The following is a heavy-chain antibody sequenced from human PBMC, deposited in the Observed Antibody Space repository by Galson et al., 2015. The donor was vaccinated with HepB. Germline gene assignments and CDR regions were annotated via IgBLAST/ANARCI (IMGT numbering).Heavy chain of an antibody. V-gene: IGHV3-23*01. Sequence: FLRLRCAAAGFTFSSSAMNWVRQAPGKGLEWVSDIRGGGGSTYYADSVKGRFTISRDNSKNTLYLPMNSLRAEDTAVHYCARPLVLNGRFNPGVGPFHIWGHGTMVTVSA. J-gene: IGHJ3*02. CDR3: ARPLVLNGRFNPGVGPFHI. D-gene: IGHD2-8*01. CDR1: GFTFSSSA. CDR2: IRGGGGST.